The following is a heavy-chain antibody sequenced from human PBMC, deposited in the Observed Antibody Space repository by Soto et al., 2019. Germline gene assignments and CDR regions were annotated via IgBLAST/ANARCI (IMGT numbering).Heavy chain of an antibody. CDR3: AREVICSSTSCPNWFDP. V-gene: IGHV4-61*01. J-gene: IGHJ5*02. CDR2: IYYSGST. D-gene: IGHD2-2*01. CDR1: GGSVSSGSYY. Sequence: SETLSLTCTVSGGSVSSGSYYWSWIRQPPGKGQEWIGYIYYSGSTNYNPSLKSRVTISVDTSKNQFSLKLSSATAADTAVYYCAREVICSSTSCPNWFDPWGQGTLVTVSS.